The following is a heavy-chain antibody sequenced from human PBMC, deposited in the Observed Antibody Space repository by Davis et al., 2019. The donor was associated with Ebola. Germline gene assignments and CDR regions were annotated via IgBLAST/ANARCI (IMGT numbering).Heavy chain of an antibody. CDR1: GYSFTNYW. D-gene: IGHD2/OR15-2a*01. CDR2: IDPSDSYT. J-gene: IGHJ4*02. V-gene: IGHV5-10-1*01. Sequence: GESLKIPCKGSGYSFTNYWISWVRQMPGKGLEWMGKIDPSDSYTNYSPSFQGHVTISADKSISTAYLQWSSLKASDIAMYYCARQESLYGSSDYWGQGTLVTVSS. CDR3: ARQESLYGSSDY.